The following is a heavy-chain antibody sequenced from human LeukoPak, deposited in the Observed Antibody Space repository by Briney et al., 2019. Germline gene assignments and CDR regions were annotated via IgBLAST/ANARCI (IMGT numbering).Heavy chain of an antibody. CDR2: IHTSGST. CDR1: GGSISSYY. D-gene: IGHD6-6*01. Sequence: PSETLSLTCTVSGGSISSYYWSWIRQPAGKGLQWIGRIHTSGSTDYNPSLGSRATMPVDTSKNQFSLKLSSVPAADTAVYYCAREGLMTARPFVSIDYWGQGTLVTVSS. V-gene: IGHV4-4*07. J-gene: IGHJ4*02. CDR3: AREGLMTARPFVSIDY.